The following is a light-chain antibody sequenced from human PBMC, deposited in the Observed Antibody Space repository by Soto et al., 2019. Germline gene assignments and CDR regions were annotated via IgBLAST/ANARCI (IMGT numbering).Light chain of an antibody. CDR3: SSYAGANTLN. CDR2: EVS. V-gene: IGLV2-8*01. Sequence: QSALTQPPSASGSPVQSVTISCTGTDEDIGGYNYVSWYQQRQGSVPKVIIFEVSQRPSGVPDRFSGSKSGNTASLTVSGLQAGDEASYYCSSYAGANTLNFGGGTKLTVL. J-gene: IGLJ2*01. CDR1: DEDIGGYNY.